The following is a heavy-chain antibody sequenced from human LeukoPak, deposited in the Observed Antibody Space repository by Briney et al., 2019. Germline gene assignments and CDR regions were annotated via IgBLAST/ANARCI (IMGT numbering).Heavy chain of an antibody. V-gene: IGHV4-59*01. D-gene: IGHD1-26*01. J-gene: IGHJ6*03. CDR1: GASISSYY. CDR3: ARQGWELQLGYYYYYLDV. CDR2: IYYSET. Sequence: SETLSLTCSVSGASISSYYWSWIRQSPGKGLEWIGNIYYSETNYNPSLKSRVIISADTSKNQFSLRLTSVTAADTAVYYCARQGWELQLGYYYYYLDVLGKGTTVTVS.